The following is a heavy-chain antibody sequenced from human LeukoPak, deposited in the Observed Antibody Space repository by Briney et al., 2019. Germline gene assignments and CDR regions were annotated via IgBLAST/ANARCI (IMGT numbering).Heavy chain of an antibody. CDR1: GGTFSSYA. Sequence: SVKASCKASGGTFSSYALSWVPQAPGQGLEWMARIIPILGIANYAQKFQGRVTITADKSTSTAYMELSSLRSEDTAVYYCARVGGSYSAPRFDYWGQGTLVTVSS. CDR3: ARVGGSYSAPRFDY. J-gene: IGHJ4*02. CDR2: IIPILGIA. V-gene: IGHV1-69*04. D-gene: IGHD1-26*01.